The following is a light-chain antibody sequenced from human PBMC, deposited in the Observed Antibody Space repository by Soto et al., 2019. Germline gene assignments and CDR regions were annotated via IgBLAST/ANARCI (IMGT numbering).Light chain of an antibody. CDR1: QSVSSSY. CDR2: AAS. CDR3: QQYGSSPRT. J-gene: IGKJ1*01. Sequence: EIVLTQSPGTLSLSPGERATLSCRASQSVSSSYLAWYQQKPGQAPRLLIYAASSRATGIPDRFSGSGSGTDVTLTISRLEPEDFVVYYGQQYGSSPRTFGQGTKVDI. V-gene: IGKV3-20*01.